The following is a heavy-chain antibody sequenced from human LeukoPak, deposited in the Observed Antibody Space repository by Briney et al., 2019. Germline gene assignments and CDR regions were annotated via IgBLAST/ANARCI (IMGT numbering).Heavy chain of an antibody. CDR2: ISAYNGNT. V-gene: IGHV1-18*01. Sequence: ASVKVSCKASGYTFTSYGISWVRQAPGQGLGWMGWISAYNGNTNYAQKLQGRVTMTTDTSTSTAYMELRSLRSDDTAVYYCARDSRAPYYDFWSGYSGYGMDVWGQGTTVTVSS. J-gene: IGHJ6*02. CDR3: ARDSRAPYYDFWSGYSGYGMDV. D-gene: IGHD3-3*01. CDR1: GYTFTSYG.